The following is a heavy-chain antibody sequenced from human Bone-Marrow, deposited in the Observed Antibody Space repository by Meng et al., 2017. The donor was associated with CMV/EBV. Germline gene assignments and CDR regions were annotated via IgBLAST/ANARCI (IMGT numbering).Heavy chain of an antibody. CDR2: IKQDGSEK. D-gene: IGHD2/OR15-2a*01. CDR3: ARDFFPAGY. CDR1: GFTFTSYW. V-gene: IGHV3-7*01. Sequence: GESLKISCAASGFTFTSYWMSWVRQAPGKGLEWVANIKQDGSEKYYVDSVKGRFTISRDNAKNSLYLQMNSLRAEDTAVYYCARDFFPAGYWGQGTLVTVSS. J-gene: IGHJ4*02.